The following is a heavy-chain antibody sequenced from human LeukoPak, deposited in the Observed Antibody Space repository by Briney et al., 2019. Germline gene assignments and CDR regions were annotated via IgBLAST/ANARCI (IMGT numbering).Heavy chain of an antibody. CDR3: ARWGNSPVAYGWFDP. CDR1: GGSISGYY. CDR2: INHSGST. Sequence: SETLSLTCAVYGGSISGYYWSWIRQPPGKGLEWIGEINHSGSTNYNPSLKSRVTISVDTSKNQFSLKLSSVTAADTAVYYCARWGNSPVAYGWFDPWGQGTLVTVSS. D-gene: IGHD2-8*02. V-gene: IGHV4-34*01. J-gene: IGHJ5*02.